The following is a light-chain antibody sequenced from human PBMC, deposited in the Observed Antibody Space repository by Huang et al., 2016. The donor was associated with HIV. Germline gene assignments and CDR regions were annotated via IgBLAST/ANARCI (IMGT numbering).Light chain of an antibody. CDR1: QGLANY. J-gene: IGKJ4*01. CDR3: QQRGNWQLT. Sequence: EIVLTQSPATLSLSPGGRATLSCRASQGLANYLAWYQQKPGQAPRLLIYDASNRATGIPARFSGSGSGTDFTLTISSLEPEDFAVYYCQQRGNWQLTFGGETKVEIK. CDR2: DAS. V-gene: IGKV3-11*01.